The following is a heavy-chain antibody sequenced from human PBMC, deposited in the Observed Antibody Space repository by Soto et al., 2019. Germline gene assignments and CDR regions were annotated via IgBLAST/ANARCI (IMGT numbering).Heavy chain of an antibody. CDR3: ARPYGGKIGDAPDL. Sequence: GWSLRLSCLASVFTFSSYAMSWVRHVPGKGLEWVSTISDAAGSAYYVDSVKGRFTISRDNSKKTLYLQMNSLRAEDSAVYYCARPYGGKIGDAPDLWGPGTMVTVSS. V-gene: IGHV3-23*01. CDR1: VFTFSSYA. D-gene: IGHD4-17*01. CDR2: ISDAAGSA. J-gene: IGHJ3*01.